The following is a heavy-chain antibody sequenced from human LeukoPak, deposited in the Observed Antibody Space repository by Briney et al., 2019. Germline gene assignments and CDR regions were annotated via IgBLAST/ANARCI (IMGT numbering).Heavy chain of an antibody. CDR2: IYYSGST. CDR3: ARQQWLEQDAFDI. J-gene: IGHJ3*02. V-gene: IGHV4-59*08. Sequence: PSETLSLTCTVPGGSISTYYWSWIRQPPGKGLEWIGYIYYSGSTNYNPSLKSRVTISLDTSKNQFSLELSSVTAADTAVYYCARQQWLEQDAFDIWGQGTMVTVSS. D-gene: IGHD6-19*01. CDR1: GGSISTYY.